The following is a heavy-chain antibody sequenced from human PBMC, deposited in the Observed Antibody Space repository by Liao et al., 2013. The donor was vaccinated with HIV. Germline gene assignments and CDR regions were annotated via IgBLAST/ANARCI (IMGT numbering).Heavy chain of an antibody. Sequence: QVQLQESGPGLVKPSETLSLTCTVSGGSISSYYWSWIRQPPGKGLEWIGYIYYSGSTNYNPSLKSRVTISVDTSKNQFSLKLSSVTAADTAVYYCARAATSGGYYYVVSFDYWGQGTLVTVSS. CDR1: GGSISSYY. CDR3: ARAATSGGYYYVVSFDY. V-gene: IGHV4-59*01. D-gene: IGHD3-22*01. J-gene: IGHJ4*02. CDR2: IYYSGST.